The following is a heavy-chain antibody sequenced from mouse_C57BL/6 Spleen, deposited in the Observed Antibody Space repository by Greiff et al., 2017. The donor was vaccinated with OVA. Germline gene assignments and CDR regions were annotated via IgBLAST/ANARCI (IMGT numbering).Heavy chain of an antibody. Sequence: QVQLQQSGAELVRPGSSVKLSCKASGYTFTSYWMHWVKQRPIQGLEWIGNIDPSDSETHYNQKFKDKATLTVDKSSSPAYMQLSSLTSEDSAVYYCARRGSGTFDYWGQGTTLTVSS. J-gene: IGHJ2*01. D-gene: IGHD4-1*01. CDR1: GYTFTSYW. V-gene: IGHV1-52*01. CDR2: IDPSDSET. CDR3: ARRGSGTFDY.